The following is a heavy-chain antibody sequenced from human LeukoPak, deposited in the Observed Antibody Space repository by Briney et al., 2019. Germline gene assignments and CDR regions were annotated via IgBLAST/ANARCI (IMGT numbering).Heavy chain of an antibody. V-gene: IGHV4-34*01. CDR2: INRSGST. J-gene: IGHJ5*02. CDR1: GGSFSGYY. Sequence: SETLSLTCAVYGGSFSGYYWSWIRQPPGKGLEWIGEINRSGSTNYNPSLKSRVTISVDTSKNQFSLKLSSVTAADTAVYYCAREGQQLVHRAWFDPWGQGTLVTVSS. CDR3: AREGQQLVHRAWFDP. D-gene: IGHD6-13*01.